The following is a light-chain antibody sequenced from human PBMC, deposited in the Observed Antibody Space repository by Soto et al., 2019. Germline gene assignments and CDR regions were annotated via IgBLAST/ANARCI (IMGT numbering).Light chain of an antibody. CDR2: NNH. J-gene: IGLJ2*01. Sequence: QSVLTQPPSVSGAPGQSVTISCTGTRSNIGAGYDIHWYQQPPGTAPKLVIYNNHNRPSGVPDRFSGSKSGTSGSLAITGLQAEDEADYFCQSYDGTLTGVIFGGGTKLTVL. CDR1: RSNIGAGYD. CDR3: QSYDGTLTGVI. V-gene: IGLV1-40*01.